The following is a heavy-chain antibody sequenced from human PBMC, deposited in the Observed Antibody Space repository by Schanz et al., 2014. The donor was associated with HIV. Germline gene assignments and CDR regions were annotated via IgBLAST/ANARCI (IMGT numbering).Heavy chain of an antibody. V-gene: IGHV3-48*04. D-gene: IGHD4-17*01. CDR2: ISSSSTTI. Sequence: EVQLVESGGGLVQPGGSLRLSCAVSGFTFSSYSMNWVRQAPGKGLEWVSYISSSSTTIYYADSVKGRFTISRDNSKNTLFLQMNSLSPEDTGIYYCARDNRGDYYLDSWGQGTLVTVSS. CDR1: GFTFSSYS. J-gene: IGHJ1*01. CDR3: ARDNRGDYYLDS.